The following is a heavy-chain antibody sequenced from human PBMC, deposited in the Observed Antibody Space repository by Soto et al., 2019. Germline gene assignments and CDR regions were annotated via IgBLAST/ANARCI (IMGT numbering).Heavy chain of an antibody. Sequence: PGGSLRLSCAASGFTFSTYSMNWVRQAPGKGLEWVSYISSSSSTINYADSVKGRFTISRDNAKNALYLQMNSLRDEDTAVFYCARDVMNSAWYGAFDIWGQGTMVTVSS. D-gene: IGHD6-19*01. CDR2: ISSSSSTI. V-gene: IGHV3-48*02. CDR1: GFTFSTYS. J-gene: IGHJ3*02. CDR3: ARDVMNSAWYGAFDI.